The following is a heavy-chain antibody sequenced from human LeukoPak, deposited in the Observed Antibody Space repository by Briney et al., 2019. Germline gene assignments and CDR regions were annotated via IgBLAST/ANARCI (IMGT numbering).Heavy chain of an antibody. D-gene: IGHD2-15*01. V-gene: IGHV1-2*02. CDR3: ARATKGYCSGGSCYSFAY. CDR2: INPNSGGT. Sequence: ASVKVSCKASGYTFTGYYMHWVRQAPGQGLEWMGWINPNSGGTNYAQKFQGRVTMTRDTSISTAYMELSRLRSDDTAVYYCARATKGYCSGGSCYSFAYWGQGTLVTVS. J-gene: IGHJ4*02. CDR1: GYTFTGYY.